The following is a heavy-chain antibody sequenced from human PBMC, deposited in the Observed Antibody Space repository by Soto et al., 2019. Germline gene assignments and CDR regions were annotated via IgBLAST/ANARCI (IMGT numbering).Heavy chain of an antibody. J-gene: IGHJ5*02. D-gene: IGHD3-3*01. CDR1: GYTFTGYY. CDR2: INPNSGGT. CDR3: AREVADFWSGYPNWFDP. Sequence: QVQLVQSGAEVKKPGASVKVSCKASGYTFTGYYMHWVRQAPGQGLEWMGWINPNSGGTNYAQKFQGWVTMTRDTSISTAYMELSRLRSDDTAVYYCAREVADFWSGYPNWFDPWGQGTLVTVSS. V-gene: IGHV1-2*04.